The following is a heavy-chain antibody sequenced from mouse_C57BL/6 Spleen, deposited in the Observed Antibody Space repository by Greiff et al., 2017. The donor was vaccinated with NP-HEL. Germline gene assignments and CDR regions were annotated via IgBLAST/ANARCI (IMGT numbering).Heavy chain of an antibody. Sequence: VKLMESGPGLVQPSQSLSITCTVSGFSLTSYGVHWVRQSPGKGLEWLGVIWSGGSTDYNAAFISRLSISKDNSKSQVFFKMNSLQADDTAIYYCARPYYSNYLAWFAYWGQGTLVTVSA. D-gene: IGHD2-5*01. CDR1: GFSLTSYG. CDR2: IWSGGST. CDR3: ARPYYSNYLAWFAY. V-gene: IGHV2-2*01. J-gene: IGHJ3*01.